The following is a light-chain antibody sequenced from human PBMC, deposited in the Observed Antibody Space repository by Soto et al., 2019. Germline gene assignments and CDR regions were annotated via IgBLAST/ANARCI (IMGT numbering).Light chain of an antibody. CDR2: DAS. CDR3: QHYNGWPAWT. J-gene: IGKJ1*01. CDR1: QSVSGN. Sequence: EIVMTQSPATLSVSPGERATLSCRASQSVSGNLAWYQQKPGQSPRLLIYDASTRAIGIPARFSGSGSGTEFTLTISSLQSEDFAVYYCQHYNGWPAWTFGQGTKVEVK. V-gene: IGKV3-15*01.